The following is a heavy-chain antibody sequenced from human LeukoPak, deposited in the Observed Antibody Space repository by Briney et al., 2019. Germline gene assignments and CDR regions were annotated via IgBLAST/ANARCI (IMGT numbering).Heavy chain of an antibody. D-gene: IGHD3-10*01. CDR1: GFTFRSYW. Sequence: PGGSLRLSCVASGFTFRSYWMSWVRQPPGKGLEWIGEINHSGSTNYNPSLKSRVTISVDTSKNQFSLKLSSVTAADTAVYYCARNGSRKSPTFTMVRGNYMDVWGKGTTVTISS. J-gene: IGHJ6*03. CDR2: INHSGST. CDR3: ARNGSRKSPTFTMVRGNYMDV. V-gene: IGHV4-34*01.